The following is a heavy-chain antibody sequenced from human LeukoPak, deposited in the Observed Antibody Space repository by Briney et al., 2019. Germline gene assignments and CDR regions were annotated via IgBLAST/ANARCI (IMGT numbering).Heavy chain of an antibody. V-gene: IGHV4-31*03. J-gene: IGHJ4*02. D-gene: IGHD2-2*01. CDR3: AASLPNIVVVPATKGPFGY. Sequence: SQTLSLTCTVSGGSISSGGYYWSWIRQHPGKGLEWIGYIYYSGSTYYNPSLKSRVTISVDTSKNQFSLKLSSVTAADTAVYYCAASLPNIVVVPATKGPFGYWGQGALVTVSS. CDR2: IYYSGST. CDR1: GGSISSGGYY.